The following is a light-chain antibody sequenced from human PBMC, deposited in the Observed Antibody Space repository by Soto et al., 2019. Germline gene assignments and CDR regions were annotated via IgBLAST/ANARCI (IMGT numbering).Light chain of an antibody. V-gene: IGKV1-5*03. CDR2: KAS. CDR1: QSISSW. Sequence: DIQMTQSPSTLSASVGDRVTITCRTRQSISSWLAWYQQKPGKAPKLLIYKASSLESGVTARFSGSGSGTEFTLTISSLQPDDFATYYCQQYNSYSRTFGQGTKVDI. CDR3: QQYNSYSRT. J-gene: IGKJ1*01.